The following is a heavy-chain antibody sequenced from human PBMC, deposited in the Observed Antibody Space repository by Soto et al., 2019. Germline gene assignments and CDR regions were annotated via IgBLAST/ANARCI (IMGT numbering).Heavy chain of an antibody. CDR1: GYTFTTYY. D-gene: IGHD6-6*01. CDR3: ARDAGMASRPDLDY. Sequence: ASVKVSCKASGYTFTTYYMYWVRQAPGQGLEWMGIINPSGGSTSFAQKFQGRVTMTRDTSTGTVYMELISLTSEDTAVYYCARDAGMASRPDLDYWGQGTLVTVSS. J-gene: IGHJ4*02. V-gene: IGHV1-46*01. CDR2: INPSGGST.